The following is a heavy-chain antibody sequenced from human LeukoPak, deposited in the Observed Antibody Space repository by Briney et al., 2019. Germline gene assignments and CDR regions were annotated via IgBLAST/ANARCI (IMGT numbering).Heavy chain of an antibody. D-gene: IGHD5-18*01. CDR1: GDSVSSNSAA. CDR3: ARGGRIQLWSYFDY. J-gene: IGHJ4*02. CDR2: TYYRSKWYN. V-gene: IGHV6-1*01. Sequence: SQTLSLTCAISGDSVSSNSAAWNWIRQSPSRGLEWLGRTYYRSKWYNDYAVSVKSRITISPDTSKNQFSLQLNSVTPEDTAVYYCARGGRIQLWSYFDYWGQGTLVTVSS.